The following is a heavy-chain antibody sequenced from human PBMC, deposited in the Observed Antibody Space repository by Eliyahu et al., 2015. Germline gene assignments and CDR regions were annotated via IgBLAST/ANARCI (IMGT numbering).Heavy chain of an antibody. CDR2: ISSSSSYI. D-gene: IGHD2-15*01. V-gene: IGHV3-21*01. Sequence: VQLVESGGGLVKPGGSLRLSCAASGFTFSSYSMNWVRQAPGKGLEWVSSISSSSSYIYYADSVKGRFTISRDNAKNSLYLQMNSLRAEDTAVYYCARDEAAGSPSFDYWGQGTLVTVSS. CDR1: GFTFSSYS. J-gene: IGHJ4*02. CDR3: ARDEAAGSPSFDY.